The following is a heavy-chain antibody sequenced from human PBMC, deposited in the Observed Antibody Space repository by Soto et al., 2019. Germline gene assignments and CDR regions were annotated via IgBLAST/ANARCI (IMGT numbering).Heavy chain of an antibody. Sequence: SETLSLTCAVYGGSFRGYYWTWIRQPPGTGLEWIGEINHSGSTNYNPSLKSRITISVDTSKNQFSLKLTSVTASDTAVYYCARDKITGLFDYWGQGTLVTVSS. V-gene: IGHV4-34*01. CDR2: INHSGST. CDR3: ARDKITGLFDY. CDR1: GGSFRGYY. D-gene: IGHD2-8*02. J-gene: IGHJ4*02.